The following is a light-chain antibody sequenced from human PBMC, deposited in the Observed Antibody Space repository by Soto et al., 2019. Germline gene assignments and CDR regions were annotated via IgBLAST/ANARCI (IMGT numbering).Light chain of an antibody. Sequence: EIVFTQSPGTLSFSPGERATLSCRASQSIGSSYLAWYQQKPGQAPRLLVYGASSRATGIPDRFSGSGSGTDFTLTIRRLEPEDFAVYYCQQYGSSRTFGQGTKVDI. CDR3: QQYGSSRT. CDR2: GAS. V-gene: IGKV3-20*01. J-gene: IGKJ1*01. CDR1: QSIGSSY.